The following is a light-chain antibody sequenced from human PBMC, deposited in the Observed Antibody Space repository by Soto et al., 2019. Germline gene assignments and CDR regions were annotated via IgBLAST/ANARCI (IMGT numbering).Light chain of an antibody. CDR3: QQYNTYPIT. Sequence: DIQMTQSPSTLSASVGDRVTITCRASQNISPWLAWYQQKPGKAPKILISKASSLETAVPSRFSGSGSATEFTLPISSLQPDDFAPYYCQQYNTYPITFGQGTRVEIK. V-gene: IGKV1-5*03. CDR2: KAS. CDR1: QNISPW. J-gene: IGKJ5*01.